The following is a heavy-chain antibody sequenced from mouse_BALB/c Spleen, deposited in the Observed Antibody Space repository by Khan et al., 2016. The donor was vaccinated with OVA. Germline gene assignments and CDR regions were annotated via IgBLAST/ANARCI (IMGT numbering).Heavy chain of an antibody. Sequence: VQLMESGPDLVKPSQSLSLTCTVAGYSITSGYSWHWIRQFPGNKLEWMGYIHYGGSTNYNPSLKSRFSIPRDTSKNQLFLQLNSVTTEDTVTYDCARACRGFAYWGQGTMVTVSA. CDR1: GYSITSGYS. V-gene: IGHV3-1*02. J-gene: IGHJ3*01. CDR2: IHYGGST. CDR3: ARACRGFAY.